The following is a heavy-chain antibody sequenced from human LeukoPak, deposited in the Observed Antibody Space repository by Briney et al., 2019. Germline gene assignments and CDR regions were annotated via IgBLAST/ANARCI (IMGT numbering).Heavy chain of an antibody. CDR1: GFTFDDYA. V-gene: IGHV3-9*03. J-gene: IGHJ4*02. Sequence: GRSLRLSXAASGFTFDDYAMHWVRQAPGKGLEGVSGISWKSGSIGYADSVKGRFTISRDNAKNSLYLQMNSLRAEDMALYYCAKAMDDILTYPDYWGQGTLVTVSS. CDR3: AKAMDDILTYPDY. D-gene: IGHD3-9*01. CDR2: ISWKSGSI.